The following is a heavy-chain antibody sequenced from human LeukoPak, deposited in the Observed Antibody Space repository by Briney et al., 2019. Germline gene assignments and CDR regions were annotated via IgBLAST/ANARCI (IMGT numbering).Heavy chain of an antibody. CDR1: GGSFSGYY. CDR3: ATSYCGGDCYSRTGDY. J-gene: IGHJ4*02. V-gene: IGHV4-34*01. D-gene: IGHD2-21*02. CDR2: INHSGST. Sequence: SETLSLTCAVYGGSFSGYYWSWIRQPPGKGLEWFGEINHSGSTNYNPSLKSRVTISVDTSKNQFSLKLSSVTAADTAVYYCATSYCGGDCYSRTGDYWGQGTLVTVSS.